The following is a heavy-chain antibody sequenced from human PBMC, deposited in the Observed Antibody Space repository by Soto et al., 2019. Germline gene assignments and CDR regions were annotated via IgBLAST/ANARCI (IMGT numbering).Heavy chain of an antibody. Sequence: QLQLQESGSGLVKPSQTLSLTCAVSGGSISSGGYSWSWIRQPPGKGLEWIGYIYHSGGTYYNPSLKSRVTISVDRSKNQFSLKLSSVTAADTAVYYCASLRSGWGIDYWGQGTLVTVSS. CDR3: ASLRSGWGIDY. V-gene: IGHV4-30-2*01. CDR1: GGSISSGGYS. J-gene: IGHJ4*02. CDR2: IYHSGGT. D-gene: IGHD6-19*01.